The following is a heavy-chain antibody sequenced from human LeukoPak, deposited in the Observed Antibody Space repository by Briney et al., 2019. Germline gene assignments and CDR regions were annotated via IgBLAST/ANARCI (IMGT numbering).Heavy chain of an antibody. J-gene: IGHJ4*02. Sequence: HPGGSLRLSCAASGFTFSSYWMSWVRQAPGKGLEWVANIKQDGSEIYYVDSVKGRFTISRDNAKNSLYLQMNSPRAEDTAVYYCARGTVTRDFDYWGQGTLVTVSS. D-gene: IGHD4-17*01. CDR3: ARGTVTRDFDY. V-gene: IGHV3-7*04. CDR1: GFTFSSYW. CDR2: IKQDGSEI.